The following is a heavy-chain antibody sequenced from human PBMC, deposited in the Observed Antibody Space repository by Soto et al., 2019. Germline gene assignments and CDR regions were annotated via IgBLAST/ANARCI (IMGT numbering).Heavy chain of an antibody. J-gene: IGHJ5*02. CDR1: GYTFTSYA. CDR3: ARDPDIVVVPAAMGSNWFDP. V-gene: IGHV1-3*01. Sequence: GASVKVSCKASGYTFTSYAMHWVRQAPGQRLEWMGWINAGNGNTKYSQKFQGRVTITRDTSASTAYMELSSLRSEDTAVYYCARDPDIVVVPAAMGSNWFDPWGQGTLVTVSS. CDR2: INAGNGNT. D-gene: IGHD2-2*01.